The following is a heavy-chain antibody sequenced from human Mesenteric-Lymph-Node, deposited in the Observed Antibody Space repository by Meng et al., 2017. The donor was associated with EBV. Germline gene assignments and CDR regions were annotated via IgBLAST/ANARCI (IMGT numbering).Heavy chain of an antibody. Sequence: GQLQASGPGLVKPSGTLSLTCAVSGGSISSPHWWSWARQPPGKGLEWIGEIDHSGRTNYNPPLKSRVTISVDKSKSEFSLKLSSVTAADTAVYYCARAGSSGYSSFDYWGQGILVTVSS. J-gene: IGHJ4*02. V-gene: IGHV4-4*02. CDR3: ARAGSSGYSSFDY. CDR1: GGSISSPHW. CDR2: IDHSGRT. D-gene: IGHD3-22*01.